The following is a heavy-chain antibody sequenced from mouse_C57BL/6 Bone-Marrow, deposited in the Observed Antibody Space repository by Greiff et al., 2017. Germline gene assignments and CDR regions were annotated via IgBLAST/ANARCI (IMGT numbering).Heavy chain of an antibody. D-gene: IGHD1-1*01. CDR1: GYTFTSYG. Sequence: QVQLQQSGAELARPGASVKLSCKASGYTFTSYGISWVNQRTGQGLEWIGEIYPRSGNTYYNEKFKGKATLTADKSSSTAYMELRSLTSEDSAVYFCAREFITTVVANWYFDVWGTGTTVTVSS. CDR3: AREFITTVVANWYFDV. V-gene: IGHV1-81*01. J-gene: IGHJ1*03. CDR2: IYPRSGNT.